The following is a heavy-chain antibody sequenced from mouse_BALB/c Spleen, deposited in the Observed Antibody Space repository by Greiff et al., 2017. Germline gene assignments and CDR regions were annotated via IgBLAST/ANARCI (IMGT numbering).Heavy chain of an antibody. CDR2: ISSGGSYT. V-gene: IGHV5-9-3*01. CDR3: ARHEYYYAMDY. J-gene: IGHJ4*01. Sequence: EVMLVESGGGLVKPGGSLKLSCAASGFTFSSYAMSWVRQTPEKRLEWVATISSGGSYTYYPDSVKGRFTISRDNAKNTLYLQMSSLRSEDTAMYYCARHEYYYAMDYWGQGTSVTVSS. CDR1: GFTFSSYA.